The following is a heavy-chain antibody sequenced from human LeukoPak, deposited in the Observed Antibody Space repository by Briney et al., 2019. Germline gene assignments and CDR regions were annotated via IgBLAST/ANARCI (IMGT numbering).Heavy chain of an antibody. V-gene: IGHV3-7*03. CDR2: IKQDGSEK. J-gene: IGHJ5*01. CDR1: GFTFSSYW. Sequence: PGRSLRLSCAASGFTFSSYWMSWVRQAPGKGLEWVANIKQDGSEKYYVDSVKGRFTISRDNAKNSVFLQMNSLRAEDTALYYCARIGHDSYQTFDSWGHGTLITVSS. D-gene: IGHD2-2*01. CDR3: ARIGHDSYQTFDS.